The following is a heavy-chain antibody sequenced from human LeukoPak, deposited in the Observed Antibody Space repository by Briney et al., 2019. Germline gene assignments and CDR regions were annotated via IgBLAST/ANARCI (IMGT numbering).Heavy chain of an antibody. J-gene: IGHJ5*02. Sequence: SETLSLTCTVSGGSISSNSYYWGWIRQPPGKGLEWIGSIYYSGSTYYNPSLKNRLTISVDTSKNQFSLKLSSVTAADTAVYYCARDRVAASRKLWFGESTYNWFDPWGQGTLVTVSS. D-gene: IGHD3-10*01. CDR2: IYYSGST. CDR3: ARDRVAASRKLWFGESTYNWFDP. V-gene: IGHV4-39*02. CDR1: GGSISSNSYY.